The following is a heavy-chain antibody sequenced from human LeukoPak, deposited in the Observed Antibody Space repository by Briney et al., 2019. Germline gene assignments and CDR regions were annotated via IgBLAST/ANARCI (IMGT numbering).Heavy chain of an antibody. D-gene: IGHD1-14*01. Sequence: KPSETLSLTCTVSGGSISSYYWNWIQQPPGKGLEWIGCIYSSGTTNNPSLKSRVTISGDKSKNQFSLKLSSVTAADTAVYYCARGGRISAGGIYYFDYWGQGTLVTVSS. CDR2: IYSSGTT. V-gene: IGHV4-59*01. CDR3: ARGGRISAGGIYYFDY. J-gene: IGHJ4*02. CDR1: GGSISSYY.